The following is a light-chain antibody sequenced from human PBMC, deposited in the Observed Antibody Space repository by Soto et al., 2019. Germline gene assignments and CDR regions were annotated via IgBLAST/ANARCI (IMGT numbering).Light chain of an antibody. CDR1: QSISRG. J-gene: IGKJ1*01. Sequence: DIQMTQSPSTLSASVGYRVTITCRAIQSISRGLAWYQHKPGKAPKLLIYDVSSLESGVPSRFSGSGSGTEFTLTISSLQPDDFATSYRQQCNTFWTFGKGTKVDIK. CDR2: DVS. V-gene: IGKV1-5*01. CDR3: QQCNTFWT.